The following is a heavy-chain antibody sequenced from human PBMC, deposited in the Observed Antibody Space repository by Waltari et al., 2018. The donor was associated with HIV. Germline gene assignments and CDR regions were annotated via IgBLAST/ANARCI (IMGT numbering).Heavy chain of an antibody. CDR2: IYSGGST. Sequence: EVQLVESGGGLIQPGGSLRLSCAASGFTVSSNYMSWVRQAPGKGLEWVSVIYSGGSTYYADSVKGRFTISRDNSKNTLYLQMNSLRAEDTAVYYCARGWGYYGSGSYAYFDYWGQGTLVTVSS. CDR1: GFTVSSNY. V-gene: IGHV3-53*01. D-gene: IGHD3-10*01. J-gene: IGHJ4*02. CDR3: ARGWGYYGSGSYAYFDY.